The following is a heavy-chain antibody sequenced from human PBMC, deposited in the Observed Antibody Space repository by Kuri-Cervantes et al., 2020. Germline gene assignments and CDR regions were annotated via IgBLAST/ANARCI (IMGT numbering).Heavy chain of an antibody. V-gene: IGHV4-34*01. J-gene: IGHJ4*02. Sequence: ESLKISCAVYDGSFSDHYWTWIRQPQGKGLEWIGEINHRGSTKYSPSLKSRVNIPVDTSKNQFSLKLNSVTAADTAVYYCARGDEGRRLRIFGIWGQGTLVTVSS. D-gene: IGHD3-3*01. CDR1: DGSFSDHY. CDR3: ARGDEGRRLRIFGI. CDR2: INHRGST.